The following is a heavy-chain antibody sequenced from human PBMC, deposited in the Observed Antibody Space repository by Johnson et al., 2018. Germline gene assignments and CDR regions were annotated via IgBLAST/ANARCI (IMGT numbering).Heavy chain of an antibody. V-gene: IGHV3-20*01. CDR3: ARGWYGGYEGYYYGMDV. D-gene: IGHD5-12*01. CDR1: GFTFDDYA. J-gene: IGHJ6*02. CDR2: ISWNGGST. Sequence: VQLQESGGGVVQPGRSLRLSCAASGFTFDDYAMSWVRQAPGKGLEWVSGISWNGGSTGYADSVKGRFTMSRDNAKNSLYLQMNSLRDEDTALDHCARGWYGGYEGYYYGMDVWGQGTTVTVSS.